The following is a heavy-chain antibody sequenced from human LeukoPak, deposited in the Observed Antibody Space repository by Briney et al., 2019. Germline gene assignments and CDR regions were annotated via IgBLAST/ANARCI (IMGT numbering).Heavy chain of an antibody. D-gene: IGHD5-24*01. CDR2: IYYSGST. Sequence: SETLSLTCSVSGGSISSYYWSWIRQPPGKGLEWIGYIYYSGSTNYDPSLKSRVTISVDTSKHQLSLKMSSVTAADTAVYYCATRRDGYNNWYFDLWGRGTLVTVSS. V-gene: IGHV4-59*01. CDR3: ATRRDGYNNWYFDL. J-gene: IGHJ2*01. CDR1: GGSISSYY.